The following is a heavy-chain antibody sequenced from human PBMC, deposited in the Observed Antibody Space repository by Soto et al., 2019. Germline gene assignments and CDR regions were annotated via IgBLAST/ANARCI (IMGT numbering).Heavy chain of an antibody. V-gene: IGHV4-59*01. Sequence: SETLSLTCTVSGGSITNFHWSWIQQPPGKGLEWIGYVYFSGSTKYNPSFKSRVTMSIDTSKNEFSLRLISVTAADSAAYFCAAYDSEGYFDYWGQGALVTVSS. J-gene: IGHJ4*02. CDR3: AAYDSEGYFDY. CDR1: GGSITNFH. D-gene: IGHD3-22*01. CDR2: VYFSGST.